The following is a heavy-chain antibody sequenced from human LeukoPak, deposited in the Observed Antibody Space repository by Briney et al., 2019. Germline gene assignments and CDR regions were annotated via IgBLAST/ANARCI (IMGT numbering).Heavy chain of an antibody. CDR2: ISWNSGSI. D-gene: IGHD1-26*01. Sequence: PGRSLRLSCAASGFTFDDYAMHWVRQAPGKGLEWVSGISWNSGSIGYADSVKGRFTISRDNAKNSLYLQMNSLRAEDAALYYCAKGRGSYYRLDYFDYWGQGTLVTVSS. CDR3: AKGRGSYYRLDYFDY. CDR1: GFTFDDYA. J-gene: IGHJ4*02. V-gene: IGHV3-9*01.